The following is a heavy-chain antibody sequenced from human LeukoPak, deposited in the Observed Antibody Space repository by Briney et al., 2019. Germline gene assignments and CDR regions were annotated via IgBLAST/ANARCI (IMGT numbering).Heavy chain of an antibody. V-gene: IGHV1-69*04. Sequence: GSSVKVSCKASGGTFISYAISWVRQAPGQGLEWMGRIIPILGIANYAQKFQGRVTITADKSTSTAYMELSSLRSEDTAVYYCAREATTVTTEGWFDPWGQGTLVTVSS. J-gene: IGHJ5*02. CDR2: IIPILGIA. CDR3: AREATTVTTEGWFDP. CDR1: GGTFISYA. D-gene: IGHD4-17*01.